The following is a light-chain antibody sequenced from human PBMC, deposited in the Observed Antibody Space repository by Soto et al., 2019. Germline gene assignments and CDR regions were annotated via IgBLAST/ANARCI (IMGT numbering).Light chain of an antibody. V-gene: IGKV2-28*01. CDR2: LGS. J-gene: IGKJ1*01. CDR3: MQALQTPG. CDR1: QSLLHSNGYNY. Sequence: DIVMTQSPLSLPVTPGEPASISCRSSQSLLHSNGYNYLDWYLQKPGQSPQLLIYLGSNRASGVPDRFSGSGAGTDFTLKISRVEAEEVGVYYCMQALQTPGFGQGTKVEIK.